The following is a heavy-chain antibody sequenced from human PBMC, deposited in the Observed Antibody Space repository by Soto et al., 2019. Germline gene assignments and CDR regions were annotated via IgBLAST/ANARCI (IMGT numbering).Heavy chain of an antibody. V-gene: IGHV4-59*01. CDR2: IYYSGST. CDR3: ARASKTNYGSGSYWWFDP. Sequence: SETLSLTCTVSGGSISSYYWSWIRQPPGKGLEWIGYIYYSGSTNYNPSLKSRVTISVDTSKNQFSLKLSSVTAADTAVYYCARASKTNYGSGSYWWFDPWGQGTLVTVSS. D-gene: IGHD3-10*01. J-gene: IGHJ5*02. CDR1: GGSISSYY.